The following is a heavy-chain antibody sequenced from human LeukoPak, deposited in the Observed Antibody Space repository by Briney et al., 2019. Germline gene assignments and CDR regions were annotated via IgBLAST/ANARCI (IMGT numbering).Heavy chain of an antibody. Sequence: SEPLSLTCTVSGGSISSHYWSWIRQPPGKGLEWIGYIYYSGSTNYNPSLKSRVTISVDTSKKQFSLKLSSVTAADTAVYYCAREGRFLEGYYGMDVWGQGTTVTVSS. V-gene: IGHV4-59*11. CDR1: GGSISSHY. J-gene: IGHJ6*02. D-gene: IGHD3-3*01. CDR2: IYYSGST. CDR3: AREGRFLEGYYGMDV.